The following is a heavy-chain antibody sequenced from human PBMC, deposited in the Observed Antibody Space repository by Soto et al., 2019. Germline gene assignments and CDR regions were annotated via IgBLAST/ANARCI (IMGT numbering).Heavy chain of an antibody. CDR2: ISRTGGST. V-gene: IGHV3-23*01. Sequence: GGSLRLSCAASGFTFSSYAMSWVRQAPGKGLEWLSTISRTGGSTYYTDSVKGRFTISRDNSKSTVYLQMNSLRAEDTALYYCARGRVSAYDWGGTDVWGQGTTVTVSS. CDR1: GFTFSSYA. J-gene: IGHJ6*02. D-gene: IGHD5-12*01. CDR3: ARGRVSAYDWGGTDV.